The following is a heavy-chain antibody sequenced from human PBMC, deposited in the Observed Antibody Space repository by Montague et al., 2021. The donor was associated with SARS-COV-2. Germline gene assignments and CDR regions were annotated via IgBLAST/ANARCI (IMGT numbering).Heavy chain of an antibody. CDR1: GSFFASSSFY. V-gene: IGHV4-39*07. CDR2: VFYTGTT. J-gene: IGHJ6*04. CDR3: ARGGGGKNSPLYYGLDD. Sequence: SESLSLICSVSGSFFASSSFYWGWIRQPPGKGLEWLGNVFYTGTTSYNPSLKSRVTISMDTSKNKFSLNVRSMTGADTDVYYCARGGGGKNSPLYYGLDDWGKGTTVIVSS. D-gene: IGHD2/OR15-2a*01.